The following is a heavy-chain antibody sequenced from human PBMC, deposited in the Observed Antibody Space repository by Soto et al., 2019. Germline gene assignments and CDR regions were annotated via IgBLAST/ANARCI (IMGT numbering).Heavy chain of an antibody. CDR3: AREKGLRLDY. V-gene: IGHV3-30-3*01. Sequence: QVQLVESGGGVVQPGRSLRLSCAASGFAFGSIAMHWVRQAPGKGLEWVAMTSYDGSNIYYGDSMKGRFTISRDNPKNTLFLQMNDLGVEDSAVYYCAREKGLRLDYWGRGTLVTVSS. J-gene: IGHJ4*02. D-gene: IGHD3-22*01. CDR2: TSYDGSNI. CDR1: GFAFGSIA.